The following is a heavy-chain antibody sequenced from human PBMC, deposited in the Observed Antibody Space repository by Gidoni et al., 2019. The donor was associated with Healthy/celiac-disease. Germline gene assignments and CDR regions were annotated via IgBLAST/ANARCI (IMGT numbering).Heavy chain of an antibody. J-gene: IGHJ4*02. D-gene: IGHD2-21*02. V-gene: IGHV3-30-3*01. CDR2: ISYDGSNK. CDR1: GFTFSSYA. CDR3: ARGLVVVTAIVDY. Sequence: QVQLVESGGGVVQPGRSLRLSCAASGFTFSSYAMHWVRQAPGKGLEWVAVISYDGSNKYYADSVKGRFTISRDNSKNTLYLQMNSLRAEDTAVYYCARGLVVVTAIVDYWGQGTLVTVSS.